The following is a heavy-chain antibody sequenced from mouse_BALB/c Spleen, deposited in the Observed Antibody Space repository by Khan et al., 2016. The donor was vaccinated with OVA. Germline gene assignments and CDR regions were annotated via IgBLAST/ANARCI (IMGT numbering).Heavy chain of an antibody. CDR2: ISNRGSTT. V-gene: IGHV5-12*02. CDR1: GFTFSDYY. CDR3: AKRGDDCALAY. D-gene: IGHD2-4*01. Sequence: EVELVESGGGLVQPGGSLKLSCATSGFTFSDYYMYWVRQTPEKRLEWVAYISNRGSTTYYPDTVRGRFTISRDNAKNTLYLQMSRLKSADTAMYYGAKRGDDCALAYWGQGTLVTVSA. J-gene: IGHJ3*01.